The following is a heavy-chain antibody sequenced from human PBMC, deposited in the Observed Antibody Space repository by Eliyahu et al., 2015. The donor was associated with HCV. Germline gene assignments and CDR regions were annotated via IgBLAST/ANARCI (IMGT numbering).Heavy chain of an antibody. Sequence: QVQLQESGPGLVKPSGTLSLTCAVSGDSISSTNWWSWVRQPPGKGLEWIGEIYHTGSTNYNPSLKSRVTISLDQSKNQFSLNLNSVTAADTAVYYCARGNVLLRSGEFIHWFDPWGQGTLVTVSS. V-gene: IGHV4-4*02. D-gene: IGHD3-10*01. J-gene: IGHJ5*02. CDR1: GDSISSTNW. CDR3: ARGNVLLRSGEFIHWFDP. CDR2: IYHTGST.